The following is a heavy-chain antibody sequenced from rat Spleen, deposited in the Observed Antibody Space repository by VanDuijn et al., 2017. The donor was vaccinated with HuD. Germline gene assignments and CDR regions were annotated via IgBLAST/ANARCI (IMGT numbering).Heavy chain of an antibody. CDR3: ARHNNPYYFDY. Sequence: EVQLVESGGGLVQPGRSLKFSCAASGFTFSDYAMAWVRQAPKKGLEWVATIIYDGSSTYYRDSVKGRFTISRDNAKSTLYLQMDSLRSEDTATYYCARHNNPYYFDYWGQGVMVTVSS. V-gene: IGHV5-17*01. CDR2: IIYDGSST. J-gene: IGHJ2*01. D-gene: IGHD1-4*01. CDR1: GFTFSDYA.